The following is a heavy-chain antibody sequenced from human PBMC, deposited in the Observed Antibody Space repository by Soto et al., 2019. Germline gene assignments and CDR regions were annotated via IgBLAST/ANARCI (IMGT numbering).Heavy chain of an antibody. CDR3: ARGLFITF. D-gene: IGHD3-16*01. J-gene: IGHJ6*02. Sequence: PSETLALTYAVCGGSYSCYYWSWIRQPPGKWLEWIGEINHSGSTNYNPSLKSRVTISVDTSKNQFSLKLSSVTAADPAVYYCARGLFITFWGQGTTVTVPS. V-gene: IGHV4-34*01. CDR1: GGSYSCYY. CDR2: INHSGST.